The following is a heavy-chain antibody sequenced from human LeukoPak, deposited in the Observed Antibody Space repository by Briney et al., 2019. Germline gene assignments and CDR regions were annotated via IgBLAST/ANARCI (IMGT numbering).Heavy chain of an antibody. D-gene: IGHD3-22*01. V-gene: IGHV3-66*01. J-gene: IGHJ6*02. Sequence: GGSLRLSCAASGFTVSSNYMSWVRQAPGKGLEWVSVIYSGGSTYYADSVKGRFTISRDNSKNTLYLQMNSLRAEDTAVYYCARTRGYSYYYGMDLWGQGTTVTVSS. CDR3: ARTRGYSYYYGMDL. CDR1: GFTVSSNY. CDR2: IYSGGST.